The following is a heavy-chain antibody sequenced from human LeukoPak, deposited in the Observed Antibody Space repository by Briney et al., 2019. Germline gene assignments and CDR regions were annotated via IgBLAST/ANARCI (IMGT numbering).Heavy chain of an antibody. CDR3: ARNENSGWGYFDY. V-gene: IGHV3-23*01. J-gene: IGHJ4*02. Sequence: GGSLRLSCAASRFTFNSYAMSWVRQAPGKGREWVSVIGGSNGITFYVGSVKGRFTISRDNSKDTLYLQMNSLRAEDTAVYYCARNENSGWGYFDYWGQGTLVTVSS. D-gene: IGHD5-12*01. CDR1: RFTFNSYA. CDR2: IGGSNGIT.